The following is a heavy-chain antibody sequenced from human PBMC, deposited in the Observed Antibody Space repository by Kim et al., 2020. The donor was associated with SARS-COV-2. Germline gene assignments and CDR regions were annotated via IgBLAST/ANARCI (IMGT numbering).Heavy chain of an antibody. CDR2: LNHSRSA. V-gene: IGHV4-34*01. D-gene: IGHD3-10*01. CDR1: GGSFSTYY. J-gene: IGHJ4*02. CDR3: ARGGYSFDSGRYYRLLVY. Sequence: SETLSLTCTVYGGSFSTYYYWNWIRQSPGRGLEWIGELNHSRSANYNQSLKSRVTISVDTSKRQFSLKLTSVTAADTALYYCARGGYSFDSGRYYRLLVYWGPGTLVTVSS.